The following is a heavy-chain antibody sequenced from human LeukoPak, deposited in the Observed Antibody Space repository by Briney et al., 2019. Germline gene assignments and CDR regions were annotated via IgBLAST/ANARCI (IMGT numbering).Heavy chain of an antibody. Sequence: SEPLSLTCTVSGGSISSYYWSWIRQPPGKGLEWIGYIYYSGSTNYNPSLKSRVTISVDTSKNQFSLKLSSVTAADTAVYYCARDILTGYSNWFDPWGQGTLVTVSS. CDR2: IYYSGST. CDR1: GGSISSYY. J-gene: IGHJ5*02. CDR3: ARDILTGYSNWFDP. V-gene: IGHV4-59*01. D-gene: IGHD3-9*01.